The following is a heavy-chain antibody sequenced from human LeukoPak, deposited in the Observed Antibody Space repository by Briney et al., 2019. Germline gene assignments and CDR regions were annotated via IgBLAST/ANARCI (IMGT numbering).Heavy chain of an antibody. V-gene: IGHV3-23*01. Sequence: GGSLRLSCAASGFTFSSYAMNWVRQAPGKGLEWVSAISSGGGGTYYADSVKGRFTISRDNSKSTLYLQMYSLRADDTAVYYCVKVATITPSRYYYYMDVWGKGTTVTVSS. CDR2: ISSGGGGT. J-gene: IGHJ6*03. CDR3: VKVATITPSRYYYYMDV. CDR1: GFTFSSYA. D-gene: IGHD5-12*01.